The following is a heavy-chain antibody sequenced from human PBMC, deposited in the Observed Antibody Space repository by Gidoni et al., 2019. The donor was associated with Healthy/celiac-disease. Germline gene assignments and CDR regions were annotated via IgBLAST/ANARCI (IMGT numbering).Heavy chain of an antibody. CDR2: MNPNRGNT. D-gene: IGHD5-12*01. CDR3: ARGTEMYSGYDFGY. Sequence: QVQLVQSGAEVKKPGASVQVSCTASGDTFTSYDINWVRQATGHGLEWMGWMNPNRGNTGYAQKFQGRGTMTRNTSISTAYMELSSLRSEDTAVYYWARGTEMYSGYDFGYWGQGTLVTVSS. V-gene: IGHV1-8*01. CDR1: GDTFTSYD. J-gene: IGHJ4*02.